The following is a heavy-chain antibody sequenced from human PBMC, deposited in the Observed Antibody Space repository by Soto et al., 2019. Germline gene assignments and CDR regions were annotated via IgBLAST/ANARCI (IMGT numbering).Heavy chain of an antibody. D-gene: IGHD5-18*01. CDR3: ASSVNSAMAFDY. Sequence: ASVTVSYQASVYTLTHHYLYLVRQAPGAGREWMGIINHNRVISTYPQKSRAGFTMTHDTSTSTDPLDLSSLSSDCPALYHCASSVNSAMAFDYRGQGTMVTVSS. V-gene: IGHV1-46*01. CDR1: VYTLTHHY. CDR2: INHNRVIS. J-gene: IGHJ4*02.